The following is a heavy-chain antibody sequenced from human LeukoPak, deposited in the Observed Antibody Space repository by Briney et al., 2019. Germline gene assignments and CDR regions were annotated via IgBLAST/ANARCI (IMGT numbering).Heavy chain of an antibody. CDR3: ATFHYRYYDFWSGYYPTNY. CDR1: GYTFNDYY. CDR2: INPNSGGT. D-gene: IGHD3-3*01. V-gene: IGHV1-2*02. Sequence: ASVTVSCKASGYTFNDYYMHWVRQAPGHALEWMGWINPNSGGTNYAQKFQGRVTMTRDTSIITAYMEQSTLRSDDTAVYYCATFHYRYYDFWSGYYPTNYWGQGTLVTVSS. J-gene: IGHJ4*02.